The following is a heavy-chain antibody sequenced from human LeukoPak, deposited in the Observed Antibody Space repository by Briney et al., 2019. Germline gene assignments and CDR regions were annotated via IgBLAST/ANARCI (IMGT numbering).Heavy chain of an antibody. CDR2: INPNSGGT. J-gene: IGHJ4*02. Sequence: ASVKVSCKASGGTFSSYAISWVRQAPGQGLEWMGWINPNSGGTNYAQKFQGRVTMTRDTSISTAYMELSRLRSDDTAVYYCARGGYYYDSSGYLDYWGQGTLVTVSS. CDR1: GGTFSSYA. V-gene: IGHV1-2*02. D-gene: IGHD3-22*01. CDR3: ARGGYYYDSSGYLDY.